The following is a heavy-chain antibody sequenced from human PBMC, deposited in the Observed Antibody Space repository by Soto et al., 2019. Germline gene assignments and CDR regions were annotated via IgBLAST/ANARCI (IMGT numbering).Heavy chain of an antibody. J-gene: IGHJ4*02. D-gene: IGHD1-26*01. Sequence: ASVKVSFKASGGTFSSYAIGWVRQAPGQGLEWMGGIIPIFGTANYAQKFQGRVTITADESTSTAYMELSSLRSEDTAVYYCARAESGSYGGFDYWGQGTLVTVSS. CDR3: ARAESGSYGGFDY. V-gene: IGHV1-69*13. CDR2: IIPIFGTA. CDR1: GGTFSSYA.